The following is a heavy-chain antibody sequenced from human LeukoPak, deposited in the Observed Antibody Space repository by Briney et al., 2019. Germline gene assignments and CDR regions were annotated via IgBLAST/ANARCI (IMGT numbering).Heavy chain of an antibody. D-gene: IGHD7-27*01. CDR1: GFTFSSYA. Sequence: PGGSLRLSCAASGFTFSSYAMSWVRQAPGKGLEWVSAISGSGGSTYYADSVKGRFTISRDNSKNTLYLQMNSLRAEDTAVYYCAKGPNREGTHYYYYMDVWGKGTTVTVSS. V-gene: IGHV3-23*01. J-gene: IGHJ6*03. CDR2: ISGSGGST. CDR3: AKGPNREGTHYYYYMDV.